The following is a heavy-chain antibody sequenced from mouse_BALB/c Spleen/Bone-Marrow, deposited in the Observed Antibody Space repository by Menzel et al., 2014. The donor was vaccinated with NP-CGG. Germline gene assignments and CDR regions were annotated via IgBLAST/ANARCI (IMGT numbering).Heavy chain of an antibody. J-gene: IGHJ4*01. CDR1: GFSLTGYG. V-gene: IGHV2-6-7*02. CDR2: IWGDGST. CDR3: ARDYGTGAMDY. Sequence: VQLQESGPGLVAPSQSLAITCTVSGFSLTGYGVRWVRQPPGKGLEWLGEIWGDGSTDYNSALKSRLSISKDNSKSQVFLKMNSLQTDDTARYYCARDYGTGAMDYWGQGTSVTVSS. D-gene: IGHD1-1*01.